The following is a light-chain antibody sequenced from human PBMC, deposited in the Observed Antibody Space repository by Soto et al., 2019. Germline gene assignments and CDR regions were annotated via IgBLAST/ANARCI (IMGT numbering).Light chain of an antibody. Sequence: EIIMTPSPATLSVSPGEGVTLSCMASQGIGDTLAWYQHKPGQTPILLIYDTSARATGVPARFSGSRSGTEFTLTINSVQSEDFAVYYCQRYNNWPLSFGGGTKVDIK. V-gene: IGKV3-15*01. CDR1: QGIGDT. CDR2: DTS. CDR3: QRYNNWPLS. J-gene: IGKJ4*01.